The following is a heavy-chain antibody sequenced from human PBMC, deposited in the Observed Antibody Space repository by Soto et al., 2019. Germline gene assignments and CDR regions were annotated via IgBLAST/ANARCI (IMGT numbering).Heavy chain of an antibody. D-gene: IGHD6-19*01. CDR2: INHSGIT. Sequence: PSETLSLTCAVYGGSFSGYYWSWIRQPPGKGLEWLGEINHSGITDYNPSLKSRITISIDTSKKQFSLKLNSVTAADTAVYYCAIGPRMWLAGGGYWGQGTQVIVSS. V-gene: IGHV4-34*01. J-gene: IGHJ4*02. CDR1: GGSFSGYY. CDR3: AIGPRMWLAGGGY.